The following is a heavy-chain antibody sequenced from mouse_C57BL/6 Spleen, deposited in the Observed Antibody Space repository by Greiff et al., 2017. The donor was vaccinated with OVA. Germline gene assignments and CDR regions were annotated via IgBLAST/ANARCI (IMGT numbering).Heavy chain of an antibody. CDR3: ARWRSSSHYAMDY. CDR2: IYPRSGNT. CDR1: GYTFTSYG. D-gene: IGHD1-1*01. Sequence: QVHVKQSGAELARPGASVKLSCKASGYTFTSYGISWVKQRTGQGLEWIGEIYPRSGNTYYNEKFKGKATLTADKSSSTAYMELRSLTSEDSAVYFCARWRSSSHYAMDYWGQGTSVTVSS. J-gene: IGHJ4*01. V-gene: IGHV1-81*01.